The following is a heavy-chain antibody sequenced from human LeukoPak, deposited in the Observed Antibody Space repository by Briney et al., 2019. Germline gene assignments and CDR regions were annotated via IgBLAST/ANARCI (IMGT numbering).Heavy chain of an antibody. CDR1: GGSISSYY. Sequence: SETLSLTCTVSGGSISSYYWSWIRQPPGKGLEWIGYIYYSGSTNYNPSLKSRVTISVDTSKNQFSLKLSSVTAADTAVYHCARTTLIGRGVVLTNWFDPWGQGTLVTVSS. CDR3: ARTTLIGRGVVLTNWFDP. J-gene: IGHJ5*02. D-gene: IGHD3-10*01. CDR2: IYYSGST. V-gene: IGHV4-59*01.